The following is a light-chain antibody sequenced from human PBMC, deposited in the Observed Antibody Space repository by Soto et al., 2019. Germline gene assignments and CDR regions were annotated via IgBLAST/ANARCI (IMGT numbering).Light chain of an antibody. J-gene: IGLJ2*01. CDR3: AAWDESLNGMV. Sequence: QSVLTQPPSASGTPGQRVTISCSGSSSNIGSNTVNWYQQLPGTAPKLLIYSNNQWPSGVPDRFSGSKSGTSASLAISGLQSDDEADYYCAAWDESLNGMVFGGGTKLTVL. CDR2: SNN. CDR1: SSNIGSNT. V-gene: IGLV1-44*01.